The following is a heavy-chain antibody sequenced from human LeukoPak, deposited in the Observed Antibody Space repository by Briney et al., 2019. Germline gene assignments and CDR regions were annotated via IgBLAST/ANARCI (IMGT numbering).Heavy chain of an antibody. CDR3: ARDVGCSSTSCYAIFDY. CDR1: GFTFSSYS. CDR2: INSSSSYI. J-gene: IGHJ4*02. Sequence: GGSLRLSCAASGFTFSSYSMNWVRQAPGKGLEWVSSINSSSSYIYYADSVKGRFTISRDNAKNSLYLQMNSLRAEDTAVYYCARDVGCSSTSCYAIFDYWGQGTLVTVSS. V-gene: IGHV3-21*01. D-gene: IGHD2-2*01.